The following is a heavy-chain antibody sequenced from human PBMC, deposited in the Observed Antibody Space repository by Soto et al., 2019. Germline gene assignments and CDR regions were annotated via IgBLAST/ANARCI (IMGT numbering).Heavy chain of an antibody. CDR1: GGSVNGYY. CDR3: ATRITVFGLLIPPFDP. Sequence: ETLSLTCAVYGGSVNGYYWNWIRQPPGKGLEWIEEINHTGGTHYNPPLKSRVTMSVDTSKNQFSLRLSSVTAADTAIYYCATRITVFGLLIPPFDPWGQGTQVTVSS. CDR2: INHTGGT. V-gene: IGHV4-34*01. D-gene: IGHD3-3*01. J-gene: IGHJ5*02.